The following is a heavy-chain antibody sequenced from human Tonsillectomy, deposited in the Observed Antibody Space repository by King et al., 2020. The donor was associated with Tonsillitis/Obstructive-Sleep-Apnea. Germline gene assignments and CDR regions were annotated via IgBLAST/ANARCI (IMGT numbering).Heavy chain of an antibody. CDR2: ISSSSSTI. CDR3: ARDTVFYSNPDYYYYYMDV. D-gene: IGHD4-11*01. V-gene: IGHV3-48*02. Sequence: VQLVESGGGLVQPGGSLRLSCAASGFTFSSYSMNWVRQAPGKGLEGVSYISSSSSTIYYADSVKGRFTISRDNAKNSLYLQMNSLRDEDTAVYYCARDTVFYSNPDYYYYYMDVWGKGTTVTVSS. J-gene: IGHJ6*03. CDR1: GFTFSSYS.